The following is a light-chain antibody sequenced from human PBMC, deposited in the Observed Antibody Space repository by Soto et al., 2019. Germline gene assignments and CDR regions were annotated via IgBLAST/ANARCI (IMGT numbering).Light chain of an antibody. CDR2: EFS. V-gene: IGLV2-14*01. J-gene: IGLJ2*01. Sequence: QSALTQPASVSGSPGQSVTISCTGTSSDIGAYKYVSWYQHHPGKSPRLLIYEFSNRPSGDSNRFSASKSGNTASLTISGLQAEDEADYYCCSYRSSSTLVFGGGTKVTVL. CDR1: SSDIGAYKY. CDR3: CSYRSSSTLV.